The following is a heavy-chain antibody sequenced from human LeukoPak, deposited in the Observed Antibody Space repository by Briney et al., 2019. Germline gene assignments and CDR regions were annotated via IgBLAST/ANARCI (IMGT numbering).Heavy chain of an antibody. J-gene: IGHJ4*02. D-gene: IGHD5-18*01. V-gene: IGHV3-7*01. CDR2: IKQDGRET. Sequence: PGGSLRLSCAASGFTFSSYWMSWVRQAPGKGLEWVANIKQDGRETYYVDSVRGRFTISRDNAKNSLDLQMNSLRAEDTAVYYCAREGGTGMALFDYWGQGTLVTVSS. CDR3: AREGGTGMALFDY. CDR1: GFTFSSYW.